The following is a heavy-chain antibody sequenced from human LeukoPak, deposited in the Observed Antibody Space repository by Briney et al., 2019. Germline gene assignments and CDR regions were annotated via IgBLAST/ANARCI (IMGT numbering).Heavy chain of an antibody. V-gene: IGHV1-2*02. CDR2: INPNSGGT. J-gene: IGHJ4*02. Sequence: ASVKVSCKASGYTFTGYYMHWVRQAPGQGLEWMGWINPNSGGTNYAQKFQGRVTMTRDTSVSTAYMELSRLRSDDTAVYYCAREGVDWNHSVYYFDYWGQGTLVTVSS. D-gene: IGHD1-1*01. CDR1: GYTFTGYY. CDR3: AREGVDWNHSVYYFDY.